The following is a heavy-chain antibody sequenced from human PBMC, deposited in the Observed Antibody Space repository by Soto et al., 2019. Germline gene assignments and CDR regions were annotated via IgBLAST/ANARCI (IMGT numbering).Heavy chain of an antibody. CDR1: GYNFTTYW. CDR2: IYPGDSDS. D-gene: IGHD6-13*01. V-gene: IGHV5-51*01. J-gene: IGHJ3*02. CDR3: ARQEGSSWGTFDI. Sequence: GESLKISCKGSGYNFTTYWIGWVRQMPGKGLEWMGVIYPGDSDSRYSPSFQGQVTISADKSISAAYLQWSSLKASDSAMYYCARQEGSSWGTFDIWRQGTMVTVSS.